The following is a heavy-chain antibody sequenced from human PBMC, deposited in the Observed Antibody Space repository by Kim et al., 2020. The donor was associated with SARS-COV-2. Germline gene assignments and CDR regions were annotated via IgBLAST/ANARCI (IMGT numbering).Heavy chain of an antibody. Sequence: GGSLRLSCAASGFTFSSYDIHWVRQAPGKGLEWVALVSYDGSEKSHADSVRGRFTISRDNSKNTLYLQMNSLRHDDTAVYYCARVGPMIGGIIVNYYAMDVWGHGTTVIVSS. CDR1: GFTFSSYD. CDR3: ARVGPMIGGIIVNYYAMDV. D-gene: IGHD3-10*01. V-gene: IGHV3-30*03. CDR2: VSYDGSEK. J-gene: IGHJ6*02.